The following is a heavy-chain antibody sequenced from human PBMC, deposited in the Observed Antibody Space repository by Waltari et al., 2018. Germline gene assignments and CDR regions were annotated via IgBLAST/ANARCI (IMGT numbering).Heavy chain of an antibody. CDR2: INAGNGNT. V-gene: IGHV1-3*01. CDR1: GYTFTSYA. D-gene: IGHD4-17*01. Sequence: QVQLVQSGAEVKKPGASVKVSCKASGYTFTSYAMHWVRQAPGQRLEWMGWINAGNGNTKYSQKFQGRVTITRDTSASTAYMELSSLRSEDTAVYYCARSPRSTVTFWFDPWGQGTLVTVSS. J-gene: IGHJ5*02. CDR3: ARSPRSTVTFWFDP.